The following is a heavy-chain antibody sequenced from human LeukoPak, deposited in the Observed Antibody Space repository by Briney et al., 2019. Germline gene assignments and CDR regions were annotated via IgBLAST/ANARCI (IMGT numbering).Heavy chain of an antibody. J-gene: IGHJ4*02. CDR1: GGSFSGYY. D-gene: IGHD6-19*01. Sequence: SETLSLTCAVYGGSFSGYYWSWIRQPPGKGLEWIGEINHSGSTNYNPSLKSRVTISVDTSKNQSSLKLSSVTAADTAVYYCARFGSGWWYNDYWGQGTLVTVPS. V-gene: IGHV4-34*01. CDR2: INHSGST. CDR3: ARFGSGWWYNDY.